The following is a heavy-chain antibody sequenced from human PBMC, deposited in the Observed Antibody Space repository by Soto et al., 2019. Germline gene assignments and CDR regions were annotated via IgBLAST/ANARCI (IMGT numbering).Heavy chain of an antibody. Sequence: ASVKVSCKASGYAFTGYYMHWVRQAPGQGLEWMGWINPNSGGTNYAQKFQGRVTMTRDTSISTAYMELSRLRSDDTAVYYCARGQHYYDSSGYFYWGQGTLVTVSS. D-gene: IGHD3-22*01. CDR1: GYAFTGYY. V-gene: IGHV1-2*02. CDR3: ARGQHYYDSSGYFY. J-gene: IGHJ4*02. CDR2: INPNSGGT.